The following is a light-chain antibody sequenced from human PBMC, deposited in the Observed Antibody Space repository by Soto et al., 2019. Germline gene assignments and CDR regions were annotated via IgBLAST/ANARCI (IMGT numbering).Light chain of an antibody. CDR2: DVT. CDR3: QSYDSSLSDLYV. J-gene: IGLJ1*01. Sequence: QSALTQPASMSGSPGQSITISCTGTNSDVGGYNSVSWYQQHPGKAPKLMIYDVTNRPSGVPSRFSGSKSGNTASLAITGLQAEDEADYYCQSYDSSLSDLYVFGTGTKVTVL. CDR1: NSDVGGYNS. V-gene: IGLV2-14*01.